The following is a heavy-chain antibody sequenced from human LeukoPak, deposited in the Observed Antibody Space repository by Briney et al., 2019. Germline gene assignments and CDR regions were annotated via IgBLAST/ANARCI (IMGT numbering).Heavy chain of an antibody. CDR3: ARVGYSSGWYRQ. Sequence: PGGSLRLSCAASGFTVSSNYMSWVRQTPGKGLEWVSVIYSGGSTYYADSVKGRFTISRDNSKNTLYLQMNSLRPEDTAVYYCARVGYSSGWYRQWGQGTLVTVSS. D-gene: IGHD6-19*01. V-gene: IGHV3-66*01. CDR1: GFTVSSNY. CDR2: IYSGGST. J-gene: IGHJ4*02.